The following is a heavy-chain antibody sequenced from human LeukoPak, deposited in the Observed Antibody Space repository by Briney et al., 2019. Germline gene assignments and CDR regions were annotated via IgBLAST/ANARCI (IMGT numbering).Heavy chain of an antibody. V-gene: IGHV3-13*01. CDR3: ARARASYDSRDDAFDI. D-gene: IGHD3-22*01. CDR1: GFTFSGYD. J-gene: IGHJ3*02. CDR2: IGTAGDT. Sequence: GRSLRLSCAASGFTFSGYDMHWVRQATGKGLEWVSAIGTAGDTYYPGSVKGRFTISRENAKNSLYLQMNSLRAGDTAVYYCARARASYDSRDDAFDIWGQGTMVTVSS.